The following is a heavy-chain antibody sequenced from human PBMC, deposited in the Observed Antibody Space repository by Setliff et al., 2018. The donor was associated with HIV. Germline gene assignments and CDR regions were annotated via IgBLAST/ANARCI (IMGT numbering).Heavy chain of an antibody. J-gene: IGHJ4*02. D-gene: IGHD3-22*01. CDR2: IIPILGVA. Sequence: ASVKVSCKASRSTFNSHTINWVRQAPGQGLDWMGRIIPILGVANYAQRFQGKVTITADKSTSTAYMELTSLRFDDTAMYYCVRGMDYYDTSGYYQYYFDYWGQGTLVTVSS. CDR1: RSTFNSHT. V-gene: IGHV1-69*02. CDR3: VRGMDYYDTSGYYQYYFDY.